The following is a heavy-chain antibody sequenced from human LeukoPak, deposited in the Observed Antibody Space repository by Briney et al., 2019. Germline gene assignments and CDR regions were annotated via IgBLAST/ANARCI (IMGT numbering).Heavy chain of an antibody. CDR3: ARHEGSYGSSFDY. CDR1: GGSISSGSYY. CDR2: IYYSGST. J-gene: IGHJ4*02. V-gene: IGHV4-39*01. D-gene: IGHD5-18*01. Sequence: SETLSLTCTVSGGSISSGSYYWGWIRQPPGKGLEWIGSIYYSGSTYYNPSLKSRVTISVNTSKNQFSLKLSSVTAADTAVYYCARHEGSYGSSFDYWGQGTLVTVSS.